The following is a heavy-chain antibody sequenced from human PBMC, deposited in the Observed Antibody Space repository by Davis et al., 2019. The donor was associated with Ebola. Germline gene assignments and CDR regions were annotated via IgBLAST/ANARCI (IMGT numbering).Heavy chain of an antibody. Sequence: SVKVSCKASGGTFRSYGITWIRQAPGQGLEWMGGLIPMFGTPTYAQKFQGRVTITADESTSTAYMELSSLRSEDTAVYYCARDRYSDGSGYFFEQSHWGQGTLVTVSS. CDR3: ARDRYSDGSGYFFEQSH. CDR2: LIPMFGTP. V-gene: IGHV1-69*13. D-gene: IGHD3-22*01. CDR1: GGTFRSYG. J-gene: IGHJ4*02.